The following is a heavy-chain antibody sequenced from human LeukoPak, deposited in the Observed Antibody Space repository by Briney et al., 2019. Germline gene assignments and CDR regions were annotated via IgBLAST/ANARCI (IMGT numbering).Heavy chain of an antibody. CDR3: ARDVGGEYQLLGYYYYGMDV. CDR1: GFTFSSYS. Sequence: GGSLRLSCAASGFTFSSYSMNWVRQAPGKGLEWVSSISSSSSYIYYADSVKGRFTISRDNAKSLLYLQMNSLRAEDTAVYYCARDVGGEYQLLGYYYYGMDVWGQGTTVTVSS. J-gene: IGHJ6*02. CDR2: ISSSSSYI. D-gene: IGHD2-2*01. V-gene: IGHV3-21*01.